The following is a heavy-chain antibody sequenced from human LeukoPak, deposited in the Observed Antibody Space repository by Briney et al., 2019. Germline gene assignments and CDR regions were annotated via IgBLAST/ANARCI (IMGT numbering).Heavy chain of an antibody. CDR2: IDYSGST. D-gene: IGHD5-18*01. V-gene: IGHV4-59*01. Sequence: SETLSLTCTVSGGSISSYYWSWIRQPAGQGLEWIGYIDYSGSTNYNPTLKSRVTISVDTSKNQFSLKLSSVTAADTAVYYCARAAGGTAMVYYYYYGMDVWGQGTTVTVSS. CDR1: GGSISSYY. J-gene: IGHJ6*02. CDR3: ARAAGGTAMVYYYYYGMDV.